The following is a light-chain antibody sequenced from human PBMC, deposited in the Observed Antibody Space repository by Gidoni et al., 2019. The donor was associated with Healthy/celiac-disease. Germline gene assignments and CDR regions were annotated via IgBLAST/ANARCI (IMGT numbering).Light chain of an antibody. Sequence: DIQMTQSPSTLSASVGDRVTITCRASQSISSWLAWYQQKPGKAPKLLIYDASSLESGVPSRFSGSGSGTEFTLTISSLQPDDFATYDCQKYNPFTFGPGTKVDIK. CDR1: QSISSW. CDR3: QKYNPFT. CDR2: DAS. V-gene: IGKV1-5*01. J-gene: IGKJ3*01.